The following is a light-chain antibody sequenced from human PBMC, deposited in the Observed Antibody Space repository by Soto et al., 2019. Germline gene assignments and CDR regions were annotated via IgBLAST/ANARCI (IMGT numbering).Light chain of an antibody. CDR1: QSVSSSY. Sequence: EIVLTQSPGTLSLSPGERATLSCRATQSVSSSYLAWYQQKPGQAPRLLIYGASIRATGIPDRFSGSGSGTDFTLTITKLEPEDFAVYYCQQYGNSLYTLGQGTKLEIK. J-gene: IGKJ2*01. V-gene: IGKV3-20*01. CDR3: QQYGNSLYT. CDR2: GAS.